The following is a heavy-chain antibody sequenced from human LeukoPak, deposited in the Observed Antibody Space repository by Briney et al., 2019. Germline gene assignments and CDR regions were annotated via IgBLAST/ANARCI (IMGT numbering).Heavy chain of an antibody. Sequence: GGSLRLSCAASGFTFSSYGMHWVRQAPGKGLEWVAVISNDESKKYYADSVKGRFTVSRDNSKNTLSLQVSSLRAEDTAVYYCAKDRYSYAFEYFESWGQGTLVTVSS. J-gene: IGHJ4*02. CDR2: ISNDESKK. CDR3: AKDRYSYAFEYFES. V-gene: IGHV3-30*18. D-gene: IGHD3-16*01. CDR1: GFTFSSYG.